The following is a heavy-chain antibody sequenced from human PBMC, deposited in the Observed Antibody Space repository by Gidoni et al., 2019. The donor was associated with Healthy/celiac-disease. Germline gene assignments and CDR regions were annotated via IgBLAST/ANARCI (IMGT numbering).Heavy chain of an antibody. CDR1: ICGSSF. J-gene: IGHJ3*02. V-gene: IGHV4-61*01. CDR3: ATGSSRKYDFWTKIGVNDAFDI. D-gene: IGHD3-3*01. CDR2: IYYSGST. Sequence: ICGSSFSWWIRQPPGKGLEWIGYIYYSGSTNYNHSLKSRVTISVDPSKNQFSLKLSSVTAADTAVYYCATGSSRKYDFWTKIGVNDAFDIWGQGTMVTVSS.